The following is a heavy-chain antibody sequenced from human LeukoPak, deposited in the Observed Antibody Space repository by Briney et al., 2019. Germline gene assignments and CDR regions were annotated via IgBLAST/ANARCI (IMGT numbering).Heavy chain of an antibody. V-gene: IGHV4-59*01. CDR2: IYYSGST. CDR1: RGSISSYY. Sequence: SETLSLTCTVSRGSISSYYWSWLRQPPGKGLEWIGYIYYSGSTNYNPSLKSRVTISVDTSKNQFSLKLSSVTAADTAVYYCAREHNWNYVAYFQHWGQGTLVTVSS. CDR3: AREHNWNYVAYFQH. J-gene: IGHJ1*01. D-gene: IGHD1-7*01.